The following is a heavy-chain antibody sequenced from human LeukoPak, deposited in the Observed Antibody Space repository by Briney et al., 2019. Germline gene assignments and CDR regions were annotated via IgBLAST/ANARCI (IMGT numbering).Heavy chain of an antibody. D-gene: IGHD3-9*01. Sequence: VKFSCKASGGTFGSYAISWVRQAPGQGLEWMGGIIPIFGTANYAQKFQGRVTITADESTSTAYMELSSLRSEDTAVYYCARNSGLRYFREASYYYGMDVWGQGTTVTVSS. V-gene: IGHV1-69*01. CDR2: IIPIFGTA. J-gene: IGHJ6*02. CDR1: GGTFGSYA. CDR3: ARNSGLRYFREASYYYGMDV.